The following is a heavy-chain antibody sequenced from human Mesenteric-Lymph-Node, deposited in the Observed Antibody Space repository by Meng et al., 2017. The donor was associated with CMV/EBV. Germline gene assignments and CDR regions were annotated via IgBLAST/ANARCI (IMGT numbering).Heavy chain of an antibody. CDR2: IGSTGGFI. D-gene: IGHD1-7*01. V-gene: IGHV3-21*01. CDR1: GFTFIRYA. Sequence: GGSLKISCAASGFTFIRYAMTWVRQAPGKGLEWVSSIGSTGGFIYYADSVKGRFTISRDNAKKSVYLQMDDLRAEDTAVYYCARVKVVITGTKYFDYWGQGTMVTVSS. J-gene: IGHJ4*02. CDR3: ARVKVVITGTKYFDY.